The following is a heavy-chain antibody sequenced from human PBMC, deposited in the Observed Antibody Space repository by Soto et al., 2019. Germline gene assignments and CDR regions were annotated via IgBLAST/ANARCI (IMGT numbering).Heavy chain of an antibody. CDR3: ARDRAYSRFDY. D-gene: IGHD4-4*01. V-gene: IGHV3-7*03. J-gene: IGHJ4*02. CDR2: MNEDGSER. Sequence: EVQLVESGGGLVQPGGSLRLSCAVSGFSFSSAWMTWIRQAPGKGLERVAIMNEDGSERYYVDSVKGRFTISRDNDKNALFLQMNSLIVEDTAVYFCARDRAYSRFDYWGQGSLVTVSS. CDR1: GFSFSSAW.